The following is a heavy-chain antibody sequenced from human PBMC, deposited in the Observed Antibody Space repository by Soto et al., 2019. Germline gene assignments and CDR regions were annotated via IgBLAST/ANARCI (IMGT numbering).Heavy chain of an antibody. CDR3: ARHGYSGTSGYFDY. D-gene: IGHD5-12*01. CDR2: TYYSGTT. J-gene: IGHJ4*02. CDR1: GGSISGHY. Sequence: SETLSLTCTVSGGSISGHYWSWIRQPPGKGLEWIGYTYYSGTTNYNPSLKSRVTISVDTSKNQFFLRLNSVTAADTAVFYCARHGYSGTSGYFDYWGQGALVTVSS. V-gene: IGHV4-59*08.